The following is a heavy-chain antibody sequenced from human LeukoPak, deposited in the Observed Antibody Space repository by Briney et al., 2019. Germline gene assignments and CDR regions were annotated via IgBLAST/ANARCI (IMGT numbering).Heavy chain of an antibody. CDR3: ARARRYSSSWFRYYFDY. D-gene: IGHD6-13*01. Sequence: SETLSLTCAVYGGSFSGYYWSWIRQPPGKGLEWIGEINHSGSTNYNPSLKSRVTISADTSKNQFSLKLSSVTAADTAVYYCARARRYSSSWFRYYFDYWGQGTLVTVSS. V-gene: IGHV4-34*01. J-gene: IGHJ4*02. CDR2: INHSGST. CDR1: GGSFSGYY.